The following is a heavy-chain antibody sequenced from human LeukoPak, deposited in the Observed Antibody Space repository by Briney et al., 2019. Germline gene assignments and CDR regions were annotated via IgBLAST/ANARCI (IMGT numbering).Heavy chain of an antibody. CDR3: ARHTSDSYKEGAN. CDR2: IKQDGSEK. V-gene: IGHV3-7*01. J-gene: IGHJ4*02. CDR1: GFAFSYYW. D-gene: IGHD3-22*01. Sequence: GGSLRLSCAASGFAFSYYWMNWVRQAPGKGLEWVANIKQDGSEKSYVDSVKGRFTISRDNAKNTLYLQMTTLRAEDTAVYFCARHTSDSYKEGANWGQGTPVTVST.